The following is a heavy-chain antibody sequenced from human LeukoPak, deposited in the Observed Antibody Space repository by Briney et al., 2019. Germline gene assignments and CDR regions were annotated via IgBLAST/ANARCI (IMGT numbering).Heavy chain of an antibody. J-gene: IGHJ4*02. Sequence: SETLSLTCAVYGGSFSGYYWSWIRQPPGKGLEWIGEINHSGSTNYNPSLKSRVTISVDTSKNQFSLKLSSVTAADTAVYYCARSYSGSYFGGHGVIGYWGQGTLVIVSS. CDR1: GGSFSGYY. D-gene: IGHD1-26*01. CDR3: ARSYSGSYFGGHGVIGY. CDR2: INHSGST. V-gene: IGHV4-34*01.